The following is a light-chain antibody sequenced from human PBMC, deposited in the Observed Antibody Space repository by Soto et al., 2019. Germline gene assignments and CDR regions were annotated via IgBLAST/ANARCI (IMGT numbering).Light chain of an antibody. V-gene: IGKV3-20*01. CDR1: QSVTNSF. Sequence: EIVLAQSPGTLSLSPGERATLSCRASQSVTNSFLAWYQQKPGQAPRLLIYGASNRATGIPDRFGGSGSGTDFTLTISRLEPEDFAVYYCQQYGSSGTFGQGTKVDIK. CDR3: QQYGSSGT. CDR2: GAS. J-gene: IGKJ1*01.